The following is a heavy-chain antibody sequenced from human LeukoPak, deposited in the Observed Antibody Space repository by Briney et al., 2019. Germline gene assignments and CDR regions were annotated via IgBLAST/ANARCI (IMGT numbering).Heavy chain of an antibody. CDR2: IKSKSDGGTI. CDR1: GFTFSDAW. V-gene: IGHV3-15*01. CDR3: TTRRQDGW. J-gene: IGHJ4*02. Sequence: GGSLRLSCVGSGFTFSDAWMSWVRQAPGKGLEWVGRIKSKSDGGTIDYAAPVKGRFTISRDDSRNTLYLQMNSLRTEDTAVYYCTTRRQDGWWGQGTLVTVS. D-gene: IGHD2-15*01.